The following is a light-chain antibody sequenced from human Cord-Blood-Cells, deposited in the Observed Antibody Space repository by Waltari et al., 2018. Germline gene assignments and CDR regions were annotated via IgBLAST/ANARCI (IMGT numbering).Light chain of an antibody. CDR3: QSYDSSLSGSV. J-gene: IGLJ3*02. CDR2: GNS. CDR1: SSNIGAGYD. Sequence: QSVLTQPPSVSGAPGQRVTISCTGSSSNIGAGYDVHWYQQLPGTAPKLLIYGNSMRPAGGPDRVSGSKAGTSASLAITGLQAEDEADYYCQSYDSSLSGSVFGGGTKLTVL. V-gene: IGLV1-40*01.